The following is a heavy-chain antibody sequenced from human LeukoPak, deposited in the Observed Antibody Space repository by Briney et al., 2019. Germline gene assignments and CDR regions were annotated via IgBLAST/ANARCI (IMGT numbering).Heavy chain of an antibody. J-gene: IGHJ3*02. CDR2: ISSSSSYI. Sequence: GGSLRLSCAASGFTFSSYSMNWVRQAPGKGLEWVSSISSSSSYIYYADSLKGRFTISRDNAKNSLYLQMNSLRAEDTAVYYCARGQSIVVVPAAIFDALDIWGQGTMVTVSS. CDR3: ARGQSIVVVPAAIFDALDI. D-gene: IGHD2-2*02. CDR1: GFTFSSYS. V-gene: IGHV3-21*01.